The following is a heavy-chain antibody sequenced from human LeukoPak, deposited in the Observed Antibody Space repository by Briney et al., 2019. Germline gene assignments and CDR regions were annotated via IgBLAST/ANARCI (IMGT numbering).Heavy chain of an antibody. V-gene: IGHV3-23*01. CDR3: ARKEVQIPLRYFDY. J-gene: IGHJ4*02. D-gene: IGHD3-9*01. CDR2: ISGSGGST. Sequence: PGGSLRLSCAASGFTFSSYAMNWVRRAPGKGLEWVSAISGSGGSTYYADSVKGRFTISRDNSKNTLYLQMNRLRVEDTAVYYCARKEVQIPLRYFDYWGQGSLVTVSS. CDR1: GFTFSSYA.